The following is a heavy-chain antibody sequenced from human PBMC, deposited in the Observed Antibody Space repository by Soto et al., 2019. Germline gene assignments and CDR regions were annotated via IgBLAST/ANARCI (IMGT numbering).Heavy chain of an antibody. J-gene: IGHJ6*02. V-gene: IGHV1-69*13. CDR3: ARPLAYCGGDCHPTYYYGMDV. Sequence: SVKVSCKASGGTFSSYAISWVRQAPGQGLEWMGGIIPIFGTANYAQKFQGRVTITADESTSTAYMELSSLRSEDTAVYYCARPLAYCGGDCHPTYYYGMDVWGQGTTVTVSS. CDR2: IIPIFGTA. CDR1: GGTFSSYA. D-gene: IGHD2-21*02.